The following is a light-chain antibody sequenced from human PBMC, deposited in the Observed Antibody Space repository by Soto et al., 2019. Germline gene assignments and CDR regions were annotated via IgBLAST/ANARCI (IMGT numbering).Light chain of an antibody. J-gene: IGLJ1*01. Sequence: QSALTQPPSASGSPGQPVTISCTGTSSDVGGYNYVSWYQQHPGKAPKLMIYEVSKRPSGVPDRFSGSKSGNTASLTVSGLQAEDEADYYCNSYAGSNNVYVFGTGTKLTVL. CDR1: SSDVGGYNY. CDR2: EVS. V-gene: IGLV2-8*01. CDR3: NSYAGSNNVYV.